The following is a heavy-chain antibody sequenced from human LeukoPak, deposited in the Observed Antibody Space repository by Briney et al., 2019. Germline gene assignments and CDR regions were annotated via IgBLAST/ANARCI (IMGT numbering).Heavy chain of an antibody. J-gene: IGHJ6*02. D-gene: IGHD6-13*01. CDR3: ARGKERGSSSWYNSYYYYGMDV. CDR2: IIPIFGTA. V-gene: IGHV1-69*13. Sequence: GASVTVSCTASGGTFSSYAISWVRQAPGQGLEWMGGIIPIFGTANYAQKFQGRVTITADESTSTAYMELSSLRSEDTAVYYCARGKERGSSSWYNSYYYYGMDVWGQGTTVTVSS. CDR1: GGTFSSYA.